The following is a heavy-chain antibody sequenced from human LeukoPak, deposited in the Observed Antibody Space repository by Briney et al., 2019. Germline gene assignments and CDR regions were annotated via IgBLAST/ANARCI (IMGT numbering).Heavy chain of an antibody. CDR2: ISAYNGNT. J-gene: IGHJ4*02. V-gene: IGHV1-18*01. D-gene: IGHD6-19*01. Sequence: WASVKVSCKASGYTFTSYGISWVRQAPGQGLEWMGWISAYNGNTNYAQKLQGRVTMTTDTPTSTAYMELRSLRSDDTAVYYCARASIAVAGNLFDYWGQGTLVTVSS. CDR3: ARASIAVAGNLFDY. CDR1: GYTFTSYG.